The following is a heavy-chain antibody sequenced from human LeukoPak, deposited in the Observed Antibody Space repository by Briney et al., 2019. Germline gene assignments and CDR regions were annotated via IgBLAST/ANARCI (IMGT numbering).Heavy chain of an antibody. Sequence: ASVKVSCKASGYTFTGYYMNWVRQAPGQGLEWMGWINSDSGFTKYAQKFQGRVTMTRDTSITTVYMDLTRLTSDDTAVYHCARNFDMKGFDPWGQGTLVTVSS. J-gene: IGHJ5*02. CDR3: ARNFDMKGFDP. D-gene: IGHD3-9*01. CDR1: GYTFTGYY. CDR2: INSDSGFT. V-gene: IGHV1-2*02.